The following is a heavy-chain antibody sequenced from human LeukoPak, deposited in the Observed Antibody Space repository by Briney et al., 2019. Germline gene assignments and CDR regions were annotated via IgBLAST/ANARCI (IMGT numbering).Heavy chain of an antibody. CDR3: AKDSDQQLVHRFDP. CDR1: GFTFSSYG. CDR2: ISVSGGTT. D-gene: IGHD6-13*01. Sequence: GGSLRLSCAASGFTFSSYGMGWVRQAPEKGLEWVSVISVSGGTTYYADSVKGRFTISRDNSKNTLYLQMNSLRAEDTAVYYCAKDSDQQLVHRFDPWGQGTLVTVSS. J-gene: IGHJ5*02. V-gene: IGHV3-23*01.